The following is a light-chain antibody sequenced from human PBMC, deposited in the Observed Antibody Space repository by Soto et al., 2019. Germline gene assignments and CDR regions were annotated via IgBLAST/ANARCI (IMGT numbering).Light chain of an antibody. CDR3: CSYAGSSSSWV. V-gene: IGLV2-23*01. CDR1: SNYVGSYNL. Sequence: QSALTQPSSVSGSPGQSLTISCTGTSNYVGSYNLVSWYQHHPGKAPQLMIYEDNKRPSGVSNRFSGSKSGNTASLTISGLQAEDEAAYSCCSYAGSSSSWVFGGGTKLTVL. J-gene: IGLJ3*02. CDR2: EDN.